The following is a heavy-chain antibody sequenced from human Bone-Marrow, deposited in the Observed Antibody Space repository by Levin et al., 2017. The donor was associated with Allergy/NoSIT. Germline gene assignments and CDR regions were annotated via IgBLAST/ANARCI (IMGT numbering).Heavy chain of an antibody. CDR3: ARADVLLWFGESPFDY. CDR1: GGSFSGSY. Sequence: SQTLSLTCAVYGGSFSGSYWSWIRQPPGKGLEWIGEINHSGSTNYNPSLKSRVTISVDTSKNQFSLKLSSVTAADTAVYYCARADVLLWFGESPFDYWGQGTLVTVSS. D-gene: IGHD3-10*01. J-gene: IGHJ4*02. V-gene: IGHV4-34*01. CDR2: INHSGST.